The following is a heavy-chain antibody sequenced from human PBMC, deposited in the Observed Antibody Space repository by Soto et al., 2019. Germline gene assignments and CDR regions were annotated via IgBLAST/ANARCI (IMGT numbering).Heavy chain of an antibody. D-gene: IGHD5-18*01. V-gene: IGHV3-23*01. CDR1: GFTFSSYA. J-gene: IGHJ4*02. CDR2: ISGSGGST. CDR3: AKEGTAMVIDY. Sequence: QAGGSLRLSCAVSGFTFSSYAMSWVRQAPGKGLEWVLAISGSGGSTNYADSVKGRSTISRDNSKNTLYLQMNSLRAEDTAVYYCAKEGTAMVIDYWGQGTLVTVSS.